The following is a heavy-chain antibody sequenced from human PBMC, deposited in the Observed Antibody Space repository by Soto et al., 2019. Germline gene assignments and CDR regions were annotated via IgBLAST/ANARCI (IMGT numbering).Heavy chain of an antibody. V-gene: IGHV3-23*01. CDR3: ARGSPRSYFFY. J-gene: IGHJ4*01. Sequence: GGSLRLSCVAFGFTLTGYAMNWVRQAPGKGLEWVSAIGGSDYTTYYADSVKGRFTISRDNSKNALYLQMSSLRADDTAVYYCARGSPRSYFFYWGQGTLVTVSS. CDR1: GFTLTGYA. CDR2: IGGSDYTT.